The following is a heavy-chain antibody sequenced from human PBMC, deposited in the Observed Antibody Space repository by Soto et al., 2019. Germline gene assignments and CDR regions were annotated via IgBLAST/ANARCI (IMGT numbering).Heavy chain of an antibody. CDR3: AREGVAGTPGIVDP. J-gene: IGHJ5*02. Sequence: SETLSLTCTVSGGSISSYYWSWIRQPPGRGLEWIGYIYYSGSTNYNPSLKSRVTISVDTSKNQFSLKLSSVTAADTAVYYCAREGVAGTPGIVDPWGQGTLVTVSS. V-gene: IGHV4-59*01. CDR2: IYYSGST. CDR1: GGSISSYY. D-gene: IGHD6-19*01.